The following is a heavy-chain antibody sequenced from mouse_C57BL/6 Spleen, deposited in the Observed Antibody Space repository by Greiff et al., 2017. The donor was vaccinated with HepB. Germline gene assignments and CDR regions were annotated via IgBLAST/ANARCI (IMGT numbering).Heavy chain of an antibody. CDR3: ARDRIYYDYDEGSFAY. D-gene: IGHD2-4*01. Sequence: EVQLQQSGPELVKPGASVKISCKASGYSFTGYYMNWVKQSPEKSLEWIGEINPSTGGTTYNQKFKAKATLTVDKSSSTAYIQLKSLTSEDSAVYYCARDRIYYDYDEGSFAYWGQGPLVTVSA. V-gene: IGHV1-42*01. CDR2: INPSTGGT. CDR1: GYSFTGYY. J-gene: IGHJ3*01.